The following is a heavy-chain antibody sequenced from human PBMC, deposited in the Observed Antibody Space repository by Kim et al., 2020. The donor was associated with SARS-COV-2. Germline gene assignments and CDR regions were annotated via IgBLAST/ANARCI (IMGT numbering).Heavy chain of an antibody. D-gene: IGHD3-10*01. V-gene: IGHV1-18*01. J-gene: IGHJ4*02. Sequence: ASVKVTCKASGYTFSTFGITWVRQAPGQGLEWMGWISAYNGNTNYAQNLQGRVTMTTDTSTSTAYMELRSLRSDDTAVYYCARDHRGDYDGSGSYCDYWGQGTLVTVSS. CDR1: GYTFSTFG. CDR2: ISAYNGNT. CDR3: ARDHRGDYDGSGSYCDY.